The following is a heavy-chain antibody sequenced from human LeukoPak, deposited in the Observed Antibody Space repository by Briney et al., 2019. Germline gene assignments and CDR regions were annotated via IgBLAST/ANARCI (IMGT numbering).Heavy chain of an antibody. CDR2: ITGNGGAT. CDR1: GFTFSSYG. CDR3: TKAAGYLDQ. V-gene: IGHV3-23*01. Sequence: GGSLRLSCAASGFTFSSYGIVWVRQIPGEGLEWVAGITGNGGATFYLDYVKGRFTISRDNSKNTVFLQMNGLRGEDTAVYYCTKAAGYLDQWGQGTLVTVSS. D-gene: IGHD5-18*01. J-gene: IGHJ4*02.